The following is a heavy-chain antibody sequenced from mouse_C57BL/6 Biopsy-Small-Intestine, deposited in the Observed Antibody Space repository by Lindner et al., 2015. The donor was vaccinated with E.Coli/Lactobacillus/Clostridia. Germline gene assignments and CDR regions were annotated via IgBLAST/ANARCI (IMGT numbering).Heavy chain of an antibody. Sequence: SVKVSCKGSGYTFNNYDITWVRHAPGQGLEWMGRITAYNANTNHAQKLQGRVTMTRDTSTSTAYMELGSLRSDDTAIYYCAREGGYTYYLDYWGQGSLVTVSS. D-gene: IGHD1-1*01. CDR3: AREGGYTYYLDY. CDR1: GYTFNNYD. CDR2: ITAYNANT. J-gene: IGHJ4*01. V-gene: IGHV1-79*01.